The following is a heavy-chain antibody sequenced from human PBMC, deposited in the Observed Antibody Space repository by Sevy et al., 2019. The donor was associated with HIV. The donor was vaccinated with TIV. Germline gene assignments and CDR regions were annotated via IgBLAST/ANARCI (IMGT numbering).Heavy chain of an antibody. CDR1: GFTLDSYA. J-gene: IGHJ4*02. Sequence: GGSLRLSCAASGFTLDSYAMHWVRQVAGKGLEWVSTISGSGYPTYYANSVKGRFIISRDTSRNTLYLQMNSLRVEDSAVYFCAKDRVTVFGVVVTFDSWGQGTLVTVSS. D-gene: IGHD3-3*01. CDR3: AKDRVTVFGVVVTFDS. CDR2: ISGSGYPT. V-gene: IGHV3-23*01.